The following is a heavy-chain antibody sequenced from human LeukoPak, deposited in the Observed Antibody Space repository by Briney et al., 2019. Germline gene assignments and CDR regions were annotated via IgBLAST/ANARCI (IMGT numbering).Heavy chain of an antibody. V-gene: IGHV3-49*03. Sequence: GGSLRLYCTASGFTFGDYAMSWFRQAPGKGLEWVGFIRSKAYGGTTEYAASVKGRFTISRDDSKSIAYLQMNSLKTEDTAVYYRTRDRITGTKDYWGQGTLVTVSS. J-gene: IGHJ4*02. CDR1: GFTFGDYA. D-gene: IGHD1-7*01. CDR2: IRSKAYGGTT. CDR3: TRDRITGTKDY.